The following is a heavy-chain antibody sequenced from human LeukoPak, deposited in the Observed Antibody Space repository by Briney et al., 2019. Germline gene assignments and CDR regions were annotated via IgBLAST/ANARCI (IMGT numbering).Heavy chain of an antibody. CDR2: ISYDGGNI. D-gene: IGHD3-22*01. J-gene: IGHJ4*02. V-gene: IGHV3-30*03. CDR3: ARDSYDSSGYGLDY. Sequence: QPGGSLRLSCAASGFTVSRNYMSWVRQAPGKGLEWVAVISYDGGNISYTDSVKGRFTISRDNSKNTLYLQMNSLRAEDTAVYYCARDSYDSSGYGLDYWGQGTLVTVSS. CDR1: GFTVSRNY.